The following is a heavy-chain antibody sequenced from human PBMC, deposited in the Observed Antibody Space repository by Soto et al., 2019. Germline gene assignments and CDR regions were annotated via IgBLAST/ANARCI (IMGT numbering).Heavy chain of an antibody. Sequence: SGPTLVNPTETLTLTCTVSGFSLSNARMGVSWIRQPPGKALEWLAHIFSNDEESYSTSLKSRLTISKDTSKSQVVLTMTNMDPVDTATYYCARLSYYYDSSGYYYDYWGQGTLVTAPQ. J-gene: IGHJ4*02. D-gene: IGHD3-22*01. CDR1: GFSLSNARMG. CDR2: IFSNDEE. V-gene: IGHV2-26*01. CDR3: ARLSYYYDSSGYYYDY.